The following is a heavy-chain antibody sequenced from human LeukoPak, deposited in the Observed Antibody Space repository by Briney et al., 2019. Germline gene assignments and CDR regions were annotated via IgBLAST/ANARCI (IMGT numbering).Heavy chain of an antibody. D-gene: IGHD6-13*01. CDR2: ISWDGGST. J-gene: IGHJ1*01. CDR1: GFTFDDYA. Sequence: PGGSLRLSCAASGFTFDDYAMHWVRQAPGKGLEWVSLISWDGGSTYYADSVKGRFTISRDNSKNSLCLQMNSLRAEDTALYYCAKDTQAAVGTPYFQHWGQGTLVTVSS. V-gene: IGHV3-43D*04. CDR3: AKDTQAAVGTPYFQH.